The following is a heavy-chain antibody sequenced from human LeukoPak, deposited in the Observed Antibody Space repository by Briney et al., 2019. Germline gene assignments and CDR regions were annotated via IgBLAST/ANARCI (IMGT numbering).Heavy chain of an antibody. CDR3: ARDPHALDF. Sequence: GGSLRLSCAASGFSFSTYSMNWVHQAPGKGLEWVSYIHKSGTITYYRDSVKGRFTISRDNAKNSLYLQMNSLRDEDTAVYYCARDPHALDFWGQGTLVTVSS. CDR2: IHKSGTIT. CDR1: GFSFSTYS. J-gene: IGHJ4*02. V-gene: IGHV3-48*02.